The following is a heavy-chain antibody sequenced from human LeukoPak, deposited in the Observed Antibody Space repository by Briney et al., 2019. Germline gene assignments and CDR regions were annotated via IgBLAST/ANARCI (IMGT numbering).Heavy chain of an antibody. CDR3: ARSPGLGYSGGSCNFDY. D-gene: IGHD2-15*01. V-gene: IGHV4-59*08. J-gene: IGHJ4*02. CDR1: GGSIGTYY. Sequence: SETLSLTCSVSGGSIGTYYWSWIRQPPGKGLEYLGYIYHTGTTSYNPSLKSRVTISVDTSKNQFSLRLGSVTAADTALYYCARSPGLGYSGGSCNFDYWGQGILVTVSS. CDR2: IYHTGTT.